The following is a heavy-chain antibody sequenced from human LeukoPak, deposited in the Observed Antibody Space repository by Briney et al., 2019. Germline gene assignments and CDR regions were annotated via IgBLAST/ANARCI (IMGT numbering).Heavy chain of an antibody. V-gene: IGHV3-11*01. D-gene: IGHD5-12*01. CDR3: ARAVYEGIVATTFDY. CDR2: ISSSGSTI. Sequence: PGGSLRLSCAASGFTFSDYYMSWIRQAPGKRLEWVSYISSSGSTIYYADSVKGRFTISRDNAKNSLYLQMNSLRAEDTAVYYCARAVYEGIVATTFDYWGQGTLVTVSS. J-gene: IGHJ4*02. CDR1: GFTFSDYY.